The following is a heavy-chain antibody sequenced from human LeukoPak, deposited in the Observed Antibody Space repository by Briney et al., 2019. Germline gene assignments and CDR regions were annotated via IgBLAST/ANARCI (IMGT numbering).Heavy chain of an antibody. Sequence: ASVTVSFKVSGYTLTELSMHWVRQAPGKGLEWMGGFDPEDGETIYAQKFQGRVTMTEDTSTDTAYMELSSLRSEDTAVYYCATDSPPPFDTAWYGMDVWGKGTTVTVSS. J-gene: IGHJ6*04. CDR1: GYTLTELS. V-gene: IGHV1-24*01. CDR3: ATDSPPPFDTAWYGMDV. CDR2: FDPEDGET. D-gene: IGHD2-21*02.